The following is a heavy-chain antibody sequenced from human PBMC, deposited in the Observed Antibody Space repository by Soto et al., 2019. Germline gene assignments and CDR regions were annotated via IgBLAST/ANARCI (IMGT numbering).Heavy chain of an antibody. CDR1: GGSISSGDYY. CDR2: IYYSGST. Sequence: PSETLSLTCTVSGGSISSGDYYWSWIRQPPGKGLEWIGYIYYSGSTYYNPSLKGRVTISVDTSKNQFSLKLSSVTAADTAVYYCAREKYDSSGRNWFDPWGQGTLVTVSS. J-gene: IGHJ5*02. V-gene: IGHV4-30-4*01. D-gene: IGHD3-22*01. CDR3: AREKYDSSGRNWFDP.